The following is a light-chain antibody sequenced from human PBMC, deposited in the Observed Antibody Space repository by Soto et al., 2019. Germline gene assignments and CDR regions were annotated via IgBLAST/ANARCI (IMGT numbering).Light chain of an antibody. V-gene: IGKV2-28*01. CDR3: MQSQQSPLT. Sequence: DLVMTQSPLSLPVTPGEPASISCSSSQSLLQSNGYNYLDWYLQNPGQSPQLLAYFGSYRPSGVLDRDSGSGSCTDFTLKIRRVEAEDFGVYSCMQSQQSPLTSDQETKVQI. CDR1: QSLLQSNGYNY. CDR2: FGS. J-gene: IGKJ1*01.